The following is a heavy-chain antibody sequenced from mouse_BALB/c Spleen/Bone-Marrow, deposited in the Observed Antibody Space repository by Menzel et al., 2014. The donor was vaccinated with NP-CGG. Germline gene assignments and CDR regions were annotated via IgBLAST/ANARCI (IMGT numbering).Heavy chain of an antibody. V-gene: IGHV5-6-3*01. J-gene: IGHJ3*01. CDR3: ARDNYYDYDGFAY. CDR2: INSNGGST. CDR1: GFTFSSYG. Sequence: EVKLVESGGGLVQPGGSLKISCAASGFTFSSYGMSWVRQTPDKRLDLVATINSNGGSTYYPDSVKGRFTISRDNAKNTLCLQMSSLKSEDTAMYYCARDNYYDYDGFAYWGQGTLVTVSA. D-gene: IGHD2-4*01.